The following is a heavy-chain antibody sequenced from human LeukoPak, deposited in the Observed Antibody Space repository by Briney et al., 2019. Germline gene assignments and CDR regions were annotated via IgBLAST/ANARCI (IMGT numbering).Heavy chain of an antibody. D-gene: IGHD3-16*02. J-gene: IGHJ4*02. CDR1: GFTFSNAW. Sequence: GGSLRLFCAASGFTFSNAWMSWVRQASGKGLEWVGRIKSKTDGGTTDYAAPVKGRFTISRDDSKNTLYLQMNSLKTEDTAVYYCTTDTRDDYVWGSYRYTTPWIDYWGQGTLVTVSS. CDR3: TTDTRDDYVWGSYRYTTPWIDY. V-gene: IGHV3-15*01. CDR2: IKSKTDGGTT.